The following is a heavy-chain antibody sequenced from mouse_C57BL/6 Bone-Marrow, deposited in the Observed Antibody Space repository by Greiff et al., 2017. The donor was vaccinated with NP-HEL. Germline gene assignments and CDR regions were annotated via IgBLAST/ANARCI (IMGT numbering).Heavy chain of an antibody. D-gene: IGHD1-1*01. CDR3: ATGSSYGYFDY. Sequence: QVQLKQPGAELVKPGASVKLSCKASGYTFTSYWMQWVKQRPGQGLEWIGEIDPSDSYTNYNQKFKGKATLTVDTSSSTAYMQLSSLTSEDSAVYYCATGSSYGYFDYGGQGTTLTVSA. V-gene: IGHV1-50*01. J-gene: IGHJ2*01. CDR2: IDPSDSYT. CDR1: GYTFTSYW.